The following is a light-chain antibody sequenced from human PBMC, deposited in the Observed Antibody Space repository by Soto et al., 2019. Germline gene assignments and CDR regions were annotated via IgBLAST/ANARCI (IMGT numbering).Light chain of an antibody. CDR3: SSYAGSNNLGV. J-gene: IGLJ1*01. V-gene: IGLV2-8*01. Sequence: QPALTQPPSAYGSPGQSVTISCTGTSSDVGGYNYVSWYQQHPGKAPKLMIYEVSKRPSGVPDRFSGSKSGNTASLTVSGLQAEDEADYYCSSYAGSNNLGVFGTGTKVTV. CDR2: EVS. CDR1: SSDVGGYNY.